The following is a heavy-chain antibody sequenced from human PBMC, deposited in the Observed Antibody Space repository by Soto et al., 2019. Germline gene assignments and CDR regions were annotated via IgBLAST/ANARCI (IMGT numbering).Heavy chain of an antibody. CDR3: ARQAALGYRSPYYYYYYMDV. CDR1: GYSFTSYW. J-gene: IGHJ6*03. CDR2: IYPGDSDT. Sequence: GESLKISCKGSGYSFTSYWIGWVRQMPGKGLEWMGIIYPGDSDTRYSPSFQGQVTISADKSISTAYLQWSSLKASDTAMYYCARQAALGYRSPYYYYYYMDVWGKGTTVTVSS. D-gene: IGHD3-16*01. V-gene: IGHV5-51*01.